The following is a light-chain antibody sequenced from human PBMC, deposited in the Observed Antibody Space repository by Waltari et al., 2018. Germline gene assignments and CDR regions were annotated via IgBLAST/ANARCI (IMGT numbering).Light chain of an antibody. CDR3: QQRSDWPRT. V-gene: IGKV3-11*01. J-gene: IGKJ1*01. Sequence: EIVLTQSPATLSLSPGERATLSCRASQGVSSYLAWYQQRPGQAPRLLIYSAANRATGIPARFSGSGSGTDFTFTISSLEPEDFAVYYCQQRSDWPRTFGQGTKVEIK. CDR2: SAA. CDR1: QGVSSY.